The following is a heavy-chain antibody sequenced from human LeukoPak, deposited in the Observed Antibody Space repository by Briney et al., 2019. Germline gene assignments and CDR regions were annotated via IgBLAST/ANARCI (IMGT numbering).Heavy chain of an antibody. CDR1: GVTFSSYA. CDR3: AKDSGSGTNDAFDI. D-gene: IGHD3-10*01. CDR2: ISSSSSTI. V-gene: IGHV3-48*04. J-gene: IGHJ3*02. Sequence: GGSLRLSCAASGVTFSSYAMNWVRQAPGKGLEWGSYISSSSSTIYYADSVKGRFTISRDNAKNTLYLQMNSLRAEDTAVYYCAKDSGSGTNDAFDIWGQGTMVTVSS.